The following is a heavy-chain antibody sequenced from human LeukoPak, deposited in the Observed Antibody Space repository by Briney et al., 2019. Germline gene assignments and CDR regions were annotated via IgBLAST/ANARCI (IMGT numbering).Heavy chain of an antibody. D-gene: IGHD6-19*01. CDR2: INHSGST. CDR3: ARVPPPQWLVVNNWFDP. Sequence: SETLSLTCAVYGGSFSGYYWSWIRQPPGKGLEWIGEINHSGSTNYNPSLKSRVTISVDTSKNQFSLKLSSVTAADTAVYYCARVPPPQWLVVNNWFDPWGQGTLVTVSS. CDR1: GGSFSGYY. V-gene: IGHV4-34*01. J-gene: IGHJ5*02.